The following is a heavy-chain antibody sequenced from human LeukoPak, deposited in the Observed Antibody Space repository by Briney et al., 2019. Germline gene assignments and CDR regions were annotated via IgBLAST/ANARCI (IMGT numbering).Heavy chain of an antibody. Sequence: ASVKVSCKASGYTFTSYYMHWVRQAPGQGLEWMGIINPSGGSTSYAQKFQGRVTMTRDTSTSTVYMELSSLRSEDTAVYYCARARYMADYYYYMDVWGKGTTVTVSS. CDR3: ARARYMADYYYYMDV. D-gene: IGHD5-24*01. CDR2: INPSGGST. J-gene: IGHJ6*03. CDR1: GYTFTSYY. V-gene: IGHV1-46*01.